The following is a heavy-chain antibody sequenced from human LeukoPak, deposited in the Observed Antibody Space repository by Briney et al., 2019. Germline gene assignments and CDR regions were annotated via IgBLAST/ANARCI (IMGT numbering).Heavy chain of an antibody. CDR1: GGSFSGYY. Sequence: PSETLSLTCAVYGGSFSGYYWSWIRQPPGKGLEWIGEINHSGSTNYNPSLKSRVTISVDTSKNQFSLKLSSVTAADTAVYYCARGCIAAAGTAPPDKDLQNWFDPWGQGTLATVSS. CDR3: ARGCIAAAGTAPPDKDLQNWFDP. D-gene: IGHD6-13*01. CDR2: INHSGST. V-gene: IGHV4-34*01. J-gene: IGHJ5*02.